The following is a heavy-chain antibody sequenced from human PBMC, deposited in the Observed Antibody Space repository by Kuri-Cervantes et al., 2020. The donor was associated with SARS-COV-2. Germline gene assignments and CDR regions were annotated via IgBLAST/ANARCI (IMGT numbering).Heavy chain of an antibody. CDR3: AKDSSSGWYGGLDY. V-gene: IGHV3-30*02. CDR1: GFTFSSYG. Sequence: GGSLRLSCAASGFTFSSYGMHWVRQAPGKGLEWVAFTRFDGGNKYYADSVKGRFTISRDNSKNTLYLQMNSLRAEDTAVYYCAKDSSSGWYGGLDYWGQGTLVTVSS. D-gene: IGHD6-19*01. J-gene: IGHJ4*02. CDR2: TRFDGGNK.